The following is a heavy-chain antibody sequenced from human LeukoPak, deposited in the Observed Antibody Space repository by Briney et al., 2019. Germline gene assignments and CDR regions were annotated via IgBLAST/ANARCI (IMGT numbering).Heavy chain of an antibody. J-gene: IGHJ4*02. CDR1: GGSFSGYY. Sequence: SETLSLTCAVYGGSFSGYYWSWIRQPPGKGLEWIGEINHRGSTNYNPSLKSRVTISVDTSKNQFSLKLSSVTAADTAVYYCARGFWSGYSFDYWGQGTLVTVSS. D-gene: IGHD3-3*01. CDR2: INHRGST. CDR3: ARGFWSGYSFDY. V-gene: IGHV4-34*01.